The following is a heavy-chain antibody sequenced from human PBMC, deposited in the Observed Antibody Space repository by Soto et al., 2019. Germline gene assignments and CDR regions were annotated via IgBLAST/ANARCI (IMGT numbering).Heavy chain of an antibody. CDR3: ITKYSSGLVP. D-gene: IGHD6-19*01. CDR2: VKSKSDGGTT. CDR1: GFTFSNAW. Sequence: GSLRLSCAASGFTFSNAWMSWVRQAPGKGLEWVGRVKSKSDGGTTAYAAPVKGRFTISRDDSKNTLYLQMDSLKTEDTGVYYCITKYSSGLVPWGQGTLVTVAS. J-gene: IGHJ5*02. V-gene: IGHV3-15*01.